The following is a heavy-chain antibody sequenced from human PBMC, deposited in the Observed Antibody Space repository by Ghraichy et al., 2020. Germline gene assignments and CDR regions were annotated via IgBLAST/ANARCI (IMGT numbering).Heavy chain of an antibody. CDR2: IKQDGSEK. CDR1: GFTFSSYW. V-gene: IGHV3-7*01. CDR3: ARSMAGILDL. Sequence: ETLSLTCAASGFTFSSYWMSWVRQAPGKGLEWVANIKQDGSEKYYVDSVKGRFTISRDNAKNSLYLQMNSLRAEDTAVYYCARSMAGILDLWGRGTLVTVSS. D-gene: IGHD6-19*01. J-gene: IGHJ2*01.